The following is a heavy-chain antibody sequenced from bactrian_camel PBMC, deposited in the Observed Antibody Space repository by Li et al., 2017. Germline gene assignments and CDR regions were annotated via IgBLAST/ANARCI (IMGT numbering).Heavy chain of an antibody. J-gene: IGHJ4*01. Sequence: HVQLVESGGGSVQSGGSLILSCEASGATDSNYCMGWFRQTPGKEREGIACIYTGADSTFYADSVKGRFTISRLKDANILHLQMNGLKPDDSAMYYCAAWNTGPYLSLDPSSYRDWGQ. CDR3: AAWNTGPYLSLDPSSYRD. V-gene: IGHV3S1*01. D-gene: IGHD1*01. CDR1: GATDSNYC. CDR2: IYTGADST.